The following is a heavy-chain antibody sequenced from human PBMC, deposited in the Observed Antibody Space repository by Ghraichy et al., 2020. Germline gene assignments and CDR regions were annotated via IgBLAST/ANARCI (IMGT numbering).Heavy chain of an antibody. Sequence: SETLSLTCAVYGGSFSGYYWSWIRQPPGKGLEWIGEINHSGSTNYNPSLKSRVTISVDTSKNQFSLKLSSVTAADTAVYYCARGGQGRVVVVPAAITRGYYYMDVWCKGTTVTVSS. CDR3: ARGGQGRVVVVPAAITRGYYYMDV. CDR1: GGSFSGYY. D-gene: IGHD2-2*01. J-gene: IGHJ6*03. CDR2: INHSGST. V-gene: IGHV4-34*01.